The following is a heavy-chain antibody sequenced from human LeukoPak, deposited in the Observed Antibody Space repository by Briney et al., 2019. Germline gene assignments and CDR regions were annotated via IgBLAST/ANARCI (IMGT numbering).Heavy chain of an antibody. V-gene: IGHV4-31*03. CDR2: IYYSGST. J-gene: IGHJ2*01. CDR3: ARGTARPYWYFDL. D-gene: IGHD1-1*01. CDR1: GGSISSGGYY. Sequence: PSQTLSLTCTVSGGSISSGGYYWSWIRQHPGRGLEWIGYIYYSGSTYYNPSLKSRVTVSVDTSKNQFSLKLSSVTAADTAVYYCARGTARPYWYFDLWGRGTLVTVSS.